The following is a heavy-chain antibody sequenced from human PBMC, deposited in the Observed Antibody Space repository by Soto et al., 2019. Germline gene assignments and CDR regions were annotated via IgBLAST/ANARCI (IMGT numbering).Heavy chain of an antibody. D-gene: IGHD2-15*01. CDR1: GFTFSSYG. CDR2: ISYDGSNK. J-gene: IGHJ6*02. Sequence: GGSLRLSCAASGFTFSSYGMHWVRQAPGKGLEWVAVISYDGSNKYYADSVKGRFTISRDNSKNTLYLQMNSLRAEDTAVYYCAKGGCSGGSYYAFPAGYYYGMDVWGQGTTVTVSS. CDR3: AKGGCSGGSYYAFPAGYYYGMDV. V-gene: IGHV3-30*18.